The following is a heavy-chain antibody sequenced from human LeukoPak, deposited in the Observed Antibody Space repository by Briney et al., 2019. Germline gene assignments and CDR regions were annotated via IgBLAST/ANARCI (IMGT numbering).Heavy chain of an antibody. CDR2: ISSSSSYI. CDR3: ARDRTMEGYYDSSGYHAFDI. Sequence: GGSLRLSCAASGFTFSSYSMNWVRQAPGKGLEWVSSISSSSSYIYYADSVKGRFTISRDNAKNSLYLQMNSLRAEDTAVYYCARDRTMEGYYDSSGYHAFDIWGQGTMVTVS. CDR1: GFTFSSYS. V-gene: IGHV3-21*01. J-gene: IGHJ3*02. D-gene: IGHD3-22*01.